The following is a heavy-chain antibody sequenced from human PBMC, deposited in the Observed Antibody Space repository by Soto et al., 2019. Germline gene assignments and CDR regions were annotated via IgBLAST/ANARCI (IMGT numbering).Heavy chain of an antibody. J-gene: IGHJ4*02. V-gene: IGHV4-39*01. CDR3: VRVEMNAGEFTPTFDR. Sequence: SETLSLTCTVSGDSLRSSYHYWGWIRQLPGKGLEWIGSIYYTGTTYYNPSLKSRVSISVDMATNEISLRLRAESVAATAVYYCVRVEMNAGEFTPTFDRWRQGALVTVSS. CDR2: IYYTGTT. CDR1: GDSLRSSYHY. D-gene: IGHD3-16*01.